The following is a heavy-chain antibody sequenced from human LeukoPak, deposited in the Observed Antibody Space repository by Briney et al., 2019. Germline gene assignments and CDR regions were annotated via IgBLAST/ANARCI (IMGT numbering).Heavy chain of an antibody. CDR3: TSIQGSTAS. Sequence: PGGSLRLSCAASGLTFSGSAMHWVRQASGKGLEWVGRIRSKANSYATAYAASVKGRFTISRDDSKNTAYLQMNSLKTEDTAVYHCTSIQGSTASWGQGTLVTVSS. D-gene: IGHD2-2*01. CDR2: IRSKANSYAT. V-gene: IGHV3-73*01. J-gene: IGHJ5*02. CDR1: GLTFSGSA.